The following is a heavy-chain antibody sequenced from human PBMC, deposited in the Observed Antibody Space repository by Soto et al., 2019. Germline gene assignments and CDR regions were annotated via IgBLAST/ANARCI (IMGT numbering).Heavy chain of an antibody. D-gene: IGHD2-2*01. Sequence: SETLSLTCPASGGSMSSHYWTWLRQSPGKGLEWIGYISYSGSTYYTHSLKSRVSISADTSKNQFSLRMNSMIAADTAVYYCARADPAASVGYWGQGTLVTVSS. CDR1: GGSMSSHY. J-gene: IGHJ4*02. CDR3: ARADPAASVGY. CDR2: ISYSGST. V-gene: IGHV4-59*11.